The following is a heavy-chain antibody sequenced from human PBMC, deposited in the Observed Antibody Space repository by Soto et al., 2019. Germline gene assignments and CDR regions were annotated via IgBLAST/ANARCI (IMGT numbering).Heavy chain of an antibody. V-gene: IGHV3-23*01. Sequence: EVQLLESGGGLVQPGGSLRLSCAASGFTFSSYAMSWVRQAPGKGLEWVSGFSGSSGGTYYADSVKGRFTISRDNSKSTLYLQMNSRRAEDTAVYYCAKTDSSAWDSYYYYYGMDVWGQGTTVTVSS. CDR1: GFTFSSYA. CDR2: FSGSSGGT. CDR3: AKTDSSAWDSYYYYYGMDV. J-gene: IGHJ6*02. D-gene: IGHD6-19*01.